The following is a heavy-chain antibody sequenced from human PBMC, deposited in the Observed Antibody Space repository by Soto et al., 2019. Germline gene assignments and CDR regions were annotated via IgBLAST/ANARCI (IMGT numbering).Heavy chain of an antibody. Sequence: QVQLVESGGGVVQPGRSLRLSCTASGFTFSTYGMHWVRQAPGKGLEWVALIWFDGTTKFYADSVKGRFTISRDNSKNTLYLQMNSLRAEDTAVYYCARAFGESTWGMDVWGQGTTVTVSS. CDR2: IWFDGTTK. CDR3: ARAFGESTWGMDV. V-gene: IGHV3-33*01. D-gene: IGHD3-10*01. J-gene: IGHJ6*02. CDR1: GFTFSTYG.